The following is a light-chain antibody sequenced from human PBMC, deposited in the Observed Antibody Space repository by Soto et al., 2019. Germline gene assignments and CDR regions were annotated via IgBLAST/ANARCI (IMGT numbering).Light chain of an antibody. J-gene: IGKJ3*01. Sequence: EIVMTQPPATLSVSPGERATLSCRASQTILSNLAWYQQKPGQAPRLLIYGASTRATGIPARFTGSASGTEFTLTISSLQSEDFAIYYCQQVNSYPFTFGPGTKVDIK. V-gene: IGKV3-15*01. CDR2: GAS. CDR1: QTILSN. CDR3: QQVNSYPFT.